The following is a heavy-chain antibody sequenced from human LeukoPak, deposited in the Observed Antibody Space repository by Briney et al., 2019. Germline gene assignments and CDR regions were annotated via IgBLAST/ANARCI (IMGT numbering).Heavy chain of an antibody. D-gene: IGHD3-16*01. J-gene: IGHJ5*02. CDR3: TRGLGEHGGVSDR. CDR1: GFIFTSNR. CDR2: IKHDGSEQ. Sequence: GGSLRLSCAASGFIFTSNRMNWVRQAPGKGLEWVANIKHDGSEQIYVDSVKGRFTISRDNAKDSVYLQMNSLRAEDTAVYYCTRGLGEHGGVSDRWGQGTLVIVSS. V-gene: IGHV3-7*01.